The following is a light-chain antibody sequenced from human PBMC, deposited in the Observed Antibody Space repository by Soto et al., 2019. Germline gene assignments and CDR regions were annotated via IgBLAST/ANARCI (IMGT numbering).Light chain of an antibody. Sequence: DIQVTQSPSTLSASVGDAVTITCRASESIDNWLAWYQQKPGKAPKLLIFAASTLVRGVPSKFSGSGSGTEFTLTITSLQPDDFATYYCQQYNSYPWTFGQGTKVDIK. V-gene: IGKV1-5*01. CDR2: AAS. J-gene: IGKJ1*01. CDR1: ESIDNW. CDR3: QQYNSYPWT.